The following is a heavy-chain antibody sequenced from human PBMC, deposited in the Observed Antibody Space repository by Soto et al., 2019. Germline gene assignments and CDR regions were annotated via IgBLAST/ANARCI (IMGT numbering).Heavy chain of an antibody. CDR1: GFTISSAW. CDR3: TTGSVEGY. Sequence: EVHLVESGGGLVKPGGSLRLSCAVSGFTISSAWMNWVRQAPGKGLEWVGRIKTKSQGETTDYPAPAKGRFTISRDDSENTLSLQMNSLKIEDTAVYYCTTGSVEGYWGQGALVTVSS. CDR2: IKTKSQGETT. J-gene: IGHJ4*02. D-gene: IGHD1-26*01. V-gene: IGHV3-15*07.